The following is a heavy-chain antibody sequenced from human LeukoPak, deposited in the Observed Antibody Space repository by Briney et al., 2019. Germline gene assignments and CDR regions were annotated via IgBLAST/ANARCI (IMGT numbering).Heavy chain of an antibody. CDR2: IRYDGSNK. CDR3: AKDTTGTTAAFDI. CDR1: GFTFSSYG. Sequence: GGSLRLSCAAPGFTFSSYGMHWVRQAPGKGLEWVAFIRYDGSNKYYADSVKGRFTISRDNSKNTLYLQLNSLRAEDTAVYYCAKDTTGTTAAFDIWGQGTMVTVSS. V-gene: IGHV3-30*02. D-gene: IGHD1-1*01. J-gene: IGHJ3*02.